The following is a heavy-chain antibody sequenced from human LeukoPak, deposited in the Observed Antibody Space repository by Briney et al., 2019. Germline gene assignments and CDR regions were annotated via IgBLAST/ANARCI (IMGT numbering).Heavy chain of an antibody. CDR1: LDSTTSNF. J-gene: IGHJ4*02. D-gene: IGHD2-8*01. V-gene: IGHV4-4*02. CDR2: IHRSGSP. CDR3: SRENGAFSPFGY. Sequence: SETLSLTCTVSLDSTTSNFWSWVRQPPGKGLEWIGEIHRSGSPNYNPSLQSRVTISIDRSRNQIVLELSSVTAADTAVYYCSRENGAFSPFGYWGQGTLVTVLS.